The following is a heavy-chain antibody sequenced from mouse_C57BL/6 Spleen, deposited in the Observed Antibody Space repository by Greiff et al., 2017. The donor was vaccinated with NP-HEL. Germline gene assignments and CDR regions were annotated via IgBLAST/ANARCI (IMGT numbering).Heavy chain of an antibody. V-gene: IGHV1-61*01. CDR1: GYTFTSYW. CDR2: LYPSDGET. CDR3: ARGGARYFFAY. J-gene: IGHJ2*01. Sequence: QVQLQQPGAELVRPGSSVKLSCKASGYTFTSYWMDWVKQRPGQGLEWIGNLYPSDGETHYNQKFKDKATLTVAKSSSSAYMQLSSLPSEYSAVYYGARGGARYFFAYWGQGTPLTVSS.